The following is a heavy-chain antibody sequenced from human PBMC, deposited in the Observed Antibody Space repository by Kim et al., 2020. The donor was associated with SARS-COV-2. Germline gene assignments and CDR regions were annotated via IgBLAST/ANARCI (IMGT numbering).Heavy chain of an antibody. D-gene: IGHD3-22*01. Sequence: ADSVKGRPIISRDPSKNTLYLQMNSLRAEDTAVYYCATVVFYYDAGYFKNWGQGTLVIVSS. V-gene: IGHV3-66*01. J-gene: IGHJ1*01. CDR3: ATVVFYYDAGYFKN.